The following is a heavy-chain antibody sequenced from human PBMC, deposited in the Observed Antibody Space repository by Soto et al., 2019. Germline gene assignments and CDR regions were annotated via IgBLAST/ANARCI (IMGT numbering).Heavy chain of an antibody. Sequence: ASVKVSCKASGYTFTSYHIHWVRQAPGQGLEWMGIINPSGGSTSYAQKCQGSVTMTRDTSTSTVYMELSSRRSEDTAVYYCARGYYDSIGYYYGYWGQGTLVTVSS. V-gene: IGHV1-46*01. CDR2: INPSGGST. D-gene: IGHD3-22*01. CDR1: GYTFTSYH. CDR3: ARGYYDSIGYYYGY. J-gene: IGHJ4*02.